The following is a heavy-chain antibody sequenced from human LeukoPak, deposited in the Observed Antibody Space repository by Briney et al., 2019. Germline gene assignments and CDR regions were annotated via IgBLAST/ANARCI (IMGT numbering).Heavy chain of an antibody. Sequence: SETLSLTCTVSDGSISTYYWSWIRQPAGKGLEWIGRIYTTGSTNYNPSLKSRVTMSVDTSKNQFSLKLTSVTAADTAVYYCARGGLPRENWFDPWGQRTLVTVSS. CDR3: ARGGLPRENWFDP. CDR1: DGSISTYY. J-gene: IGHJ5*02. CDR2: IYTTGST. D-gene: IGHD3/OR15-3a*01. V-gene: IGHV4-4*07.